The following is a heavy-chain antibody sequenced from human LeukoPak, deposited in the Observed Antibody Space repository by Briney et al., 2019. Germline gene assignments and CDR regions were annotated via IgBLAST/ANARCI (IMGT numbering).Heavy chain of an antibody. CDR3: ATVRRAPDYLDY. CDR2: FDPEDGET. V-gene: IGHV1-24*01. Sequence: ASVKVSCKVSGYTLTELSMHWVRQAPGKGVEWMGGFDPEDGETIYAQKFQGRVTMTEDTSTDTAYMELSSLRSEDTAVYYCATVRRAPDYLDYWGQGTLVTASS. CDR1: GYTLTELS. J-gene: IGHJ4*02.